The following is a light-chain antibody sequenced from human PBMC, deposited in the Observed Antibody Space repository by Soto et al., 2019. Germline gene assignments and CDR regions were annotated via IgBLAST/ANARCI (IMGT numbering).Light chain of an antibody. Sequence: QLVLTQSSSASASLGSSVKLTCTLSSGHSGYIIAWHQQQPGKAPRYLMKLEGSGSYNKGSGVPDRFSGSSSGADRYLTISNLQSEDEADYYCETWDSNRVFGGGTQLTVL. V-gene: IGLV4-60*03. CDR1: SGHSGYI. CDR2: LEGSGSY. CDR3: ETWDSNRV. J-gene: IGLJ2*01.